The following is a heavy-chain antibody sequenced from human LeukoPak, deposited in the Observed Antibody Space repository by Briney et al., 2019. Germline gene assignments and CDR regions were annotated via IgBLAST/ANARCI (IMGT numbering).Heavy chain of an antibody. CDR2: MNPNSGNT. CDR1: GYTFTSYD. D-gene: IGHD2-15*01. J-gene: IGHJ4*02. Sequence: ASVKVSCKASGYTFTSYDINWVRQATGQGLEWMGWMNPNSGNTGYAQKFQGRVTMTRNTSISTAYMELSSLRSEDTAVYYCARVLRVAANPQLGYWGQGTLVTVSS. CDR3: ARVLRVAANPQLGY. V-gene: IGHV1-8*01.